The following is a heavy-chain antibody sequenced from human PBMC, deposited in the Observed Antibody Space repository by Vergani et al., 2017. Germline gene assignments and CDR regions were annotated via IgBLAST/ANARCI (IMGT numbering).Heavy chain of an antibody. CDR3: ARDESYSSGLDY. Sequence: EVQLVESGGGLVKPGGSLRLSCAASGFTFSSYSMTWVRQAPGKGLEWVSSINSSGSYIYYADSVKGRFTISRDNAKNSLSLQMNSLRAEDTAVYYCARDESYSSGLDYWGQGTLVTVSS. CDR1: GFTFSSYS. V-gene: IGHV3-21*01. J-gene: IGHJ4*02. CDR2: INSSGSYI. D-gene: IGHD6-19*01.